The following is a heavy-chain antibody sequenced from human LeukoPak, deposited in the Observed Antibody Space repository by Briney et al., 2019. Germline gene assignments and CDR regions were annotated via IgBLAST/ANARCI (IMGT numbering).Heavy chain of an antibody. CDR3: ARGIIEGRNGYNHYY. Sequence: PSETLSLTCAVYGGSFSGYYWSWIRQPPGKGLEWIGEINHSGSTNYNPSLKSRVSISVDRSKNQFSLEMNSVTAADTAVYYCARGIIEGRNGYNHYYWGQGTLVTVSS. CDR2: INHSGST. V-gene: IGHV4-34*01. CDR1: GGSFSGYY. D-gene: IGHD5-24*01. J-gene: IGHJ4*02.